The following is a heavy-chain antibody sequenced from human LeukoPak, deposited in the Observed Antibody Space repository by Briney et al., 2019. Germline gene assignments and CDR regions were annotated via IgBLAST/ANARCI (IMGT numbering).Heavy chain of an antibody. CDR2: MYSRGKT. CDR3: ASNDYPITYQYMDV. V-gene: IGHV3-66*02. D-gene: IGHD5-12*01. J-gene: IGHJ6*03. Sequence: GGSLRLSCAASGLTVTTNYVSWVRQAPGKGLEWVSVMYSRGKTYYADSVKGRFTISRDISTNMVHLQMNSLRTEDTAMYFCASNDYPITYQYMDVWCTGTTVTVSS. CDR1: GLTVTTNY.